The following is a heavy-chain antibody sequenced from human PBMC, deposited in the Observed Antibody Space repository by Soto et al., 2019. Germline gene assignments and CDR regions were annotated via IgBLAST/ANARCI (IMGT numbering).Heavy chain of an antibody. CDR1: GASISSYY. CDR2: MYSSGGT. J-gene: IGHJ3*02. D-gene: IGHD1-1*01. V-gene: IGHV4-59*13. Sequence: SETLSLTGSVSGASISSYYWSWIRQSPGKGLEFIGCMYSSGGTNYNPALKSRITISRDTSKNQLSLKLTSVTAADTAVYFCAKITYKVVTPLEIWGQWTMVTV. CDR3: AKITYKVVTPLEI.